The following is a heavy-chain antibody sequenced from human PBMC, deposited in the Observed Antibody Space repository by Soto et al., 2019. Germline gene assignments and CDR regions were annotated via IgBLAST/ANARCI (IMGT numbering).Heavy chain of an antibody. CDR1: GFTFSSYW. CDR2: IKQDGSEK. V-gene: IGHV3-7*05. CDR3: AGSGSYFISGAFDI. J-gene: IGHJ3*02. D-gene: IGHD1-26*01. Sequence: GGSLRLSCAASGFTFSSYWMSWVRQAPGKGLEWVANIKQDGSEKYYVDSVKGRFTISRDNAKNSLYLQMNSLRAEDTAVYYCAGSGSYFISGAFDIWGQGTMVTVSS.